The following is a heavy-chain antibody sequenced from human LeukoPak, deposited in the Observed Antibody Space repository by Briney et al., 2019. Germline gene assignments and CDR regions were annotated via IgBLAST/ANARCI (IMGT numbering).Heavy chain of an antibody. J-gene: IGHJ5*02. Sequence: GGSLRLSCAASGLTGSHNYVSWVRQAPGKGLEWVSAIHTSGDTSYADSVKGRFTISRDTYKNTLNLQIDSLRDEDTAGYYFIVFNDSNLWGQGTLVTVSS. V-gene: IGHV3-53*01. CDR1: GLTGSHNY. D-gene: IGHD2-15*01. CDR2: IHTSGDT. CDR3: IVFNDSNL.